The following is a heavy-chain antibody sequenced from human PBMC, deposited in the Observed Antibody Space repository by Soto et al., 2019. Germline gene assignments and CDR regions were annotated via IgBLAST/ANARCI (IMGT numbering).Heavy chain of an antibody. CDR3: ARDGTTVTTGLYYYYYYGMDV. CDR1: GDSVSSNSAA. J-gene: IGHJ6*02. Sequence: SQTLSLTCAISGDSVSSNSAAWNWIRQSPSRGLEWLGRTYYRSKWYNDYAVSVKSRITINPDTSKNQFPLQLNSVTPEDTAVYYCARDGTTVTTGLYYYYYYGMDVWGQGTTVTVS. V-gene: IGHV6-1*01. D-gene: IGHD4-17*01. CDR2: TYYRSKWYN.